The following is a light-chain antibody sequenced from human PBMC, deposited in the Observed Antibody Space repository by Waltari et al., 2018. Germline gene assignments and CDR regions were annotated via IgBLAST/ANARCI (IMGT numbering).Light chain of an antibody. CDR3: QSYDSSLSGVV. V-gene: IGLV1-40*01. Sequence: QPVLTQPPSVSGAPGQRVTISCTGTSSNIGAGYDVNRYQQLPGTAPKLLIYANNDRPAGVPDRFSGSKSATSASLAITGLQAEDEADYYCQSYDSSLSGVVFGGGTKLTVL. J-gene: IGLJ2*01. CDR2: ANN. CDR1: SSNIGAGYD.